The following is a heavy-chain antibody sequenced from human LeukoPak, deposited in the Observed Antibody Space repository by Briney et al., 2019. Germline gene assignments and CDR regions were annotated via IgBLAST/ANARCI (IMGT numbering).Heavy chain of an antibody. CDR1: LFTLSDYY. CDR3: ARDGAAAGTWGNWFDP. CDR2: ISSSGSTI. J-gene: IGHJ5*02. D-gene: IGHD6-13*01. V-gene: IGHV3-11*04. Sequence: GGSLRLSCAASLFTLSDYYMSGIRQAPGKGREWVSYISSSGSTIYYAASVKGRFTISRDNAKNSLYLQMNSLRDEVTAVYYCARDGAAAGTWGNWFDPWGQGTLVTVSS.